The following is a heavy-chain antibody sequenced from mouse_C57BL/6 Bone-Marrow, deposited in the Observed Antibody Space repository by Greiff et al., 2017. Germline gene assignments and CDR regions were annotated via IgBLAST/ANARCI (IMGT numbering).Heavy chain of an antibody. CDR1: GYTFTSYW. CDR3: ARQTAQATLLMDY. D-gene: IGHD3-2*02. J-gene: IGHJ4*01. V-gene: IGHV1-53*01. Sequence: QVQLKQPGTELVKPGASVKLSCKASGYTFTSYWMHWVKPRPGQGLEWIGNINPSNGGTNYNEKFKSKATLTVDKSSSTAYMQLSSLTSEDSAVYYCARQTAQATLLMDYWGQGTSVTVSS. CDR2: INPSNGGT.